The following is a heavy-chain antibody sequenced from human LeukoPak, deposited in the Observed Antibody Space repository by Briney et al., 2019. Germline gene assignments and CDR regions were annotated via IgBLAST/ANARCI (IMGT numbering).Heavy chain of an antibody. D-gene: IGHD3-22*01. Sequence: GESLKISCKGSGYSFTSHWIGWVRQMPGEGLEWMGIFYPVDSDTRYSPSFQGQVTISVDKSINTAYLQWSSLKASDTAMYYCARGYYFDSSSYSHIDYWGQGTLVTVSS. CDR1: GYSFTSHW. J-gene: IGHJ4*02. CDR2: FYPVDSDT. CDR3: ARGYYFDSSSYSHIDY. V-gene: IGHV5-51*01.